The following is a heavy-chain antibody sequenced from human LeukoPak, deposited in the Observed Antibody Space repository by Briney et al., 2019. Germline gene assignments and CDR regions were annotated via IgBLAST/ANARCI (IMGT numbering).Heavy chain of an antibody. J-gene: IGHJ4*02. Sequence: SETLSLTCTVSGGSISSYYWSWIRQPPGKGLEWIGYIYYSGSTNYNPSLKSRVTISVDRSKNQFSLKLSSVTAADTAVYYCARTKTEMATIQYFDYWGQGTLVTVSS. CDR3: ARTKTEMATIQYFDY. V-gene: IGHV4-59*12. CDR2: IYYSGST. D-gene: IGHD5-24*01. CDR1: GGSISSYY.